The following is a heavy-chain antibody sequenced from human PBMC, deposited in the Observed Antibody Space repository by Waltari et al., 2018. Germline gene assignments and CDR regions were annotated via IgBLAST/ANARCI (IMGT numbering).Heavy chain of an antibody. D-gene: IGHD3-10*01. Sequence: EVQLVQSGAEVKKPGESLKISCKGSGYSFTSYWIGWVRQMPGKGLEWMGVIYPGDADTRYSPPFQGQVTISADKSISTAYLQWSSLKASDTAMYYCACGSGKDYYYYGMDVWGQGTTVTVSS. CDR3: ACGSGKDYYYYGMDV. CDR2: IYPGDADT. V-gene: IGHV5-51*01. CDR1: GYSFTSYW. J-gene: IGHJ6*02.